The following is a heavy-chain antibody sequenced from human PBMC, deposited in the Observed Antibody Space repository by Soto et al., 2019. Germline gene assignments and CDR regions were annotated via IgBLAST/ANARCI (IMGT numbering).Heavy chain of an antibody. CDR1: GYTFTSYD. Sequence: ASVKVSCKASGYTFTSYDMHLVRQAPGQGLEWMGIINPSGGSTSYAQKFQGRVTMTRDTSTSTVYMELSSLRSEDTAVYYCARDKEQPMDSSSYGMDAWGQGNTVTVSS. CDR2: INPSGGST. CDR3: ARDKEQPMDSSSYGMDA. J-gene: IGHJ6*02. D-gene: IGHD6-13*01. V-gene: IGHV1-46*01.